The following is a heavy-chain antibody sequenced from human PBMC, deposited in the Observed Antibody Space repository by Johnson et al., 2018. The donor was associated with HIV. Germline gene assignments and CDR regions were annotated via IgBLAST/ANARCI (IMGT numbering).Heavy chain of an antibody. J-gene: IGHJ3*02. CDR2: ISGSTIMI. CDR3: VRDSQTYDYVWGSYRLKGDDAFDI. D-gene: IGHD3-16*02. CDR1: GFTFSDHY. Sequence: QEQLVESGGGLVKPGGSLRLSCAASGFTFSDHYMSWIRQAPGKGLEWVSYISGSTIMINYANSVKGRFPISRDNARTSLYLQMSSLRAEDTAVYYCVRDSQTYDYVWGSYRLKGDDAFDIWGQGTMVTVSS. V-gene: IGHV3-11*04.